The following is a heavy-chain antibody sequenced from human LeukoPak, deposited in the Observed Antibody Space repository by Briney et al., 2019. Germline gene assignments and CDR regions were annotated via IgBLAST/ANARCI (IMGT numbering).Heavy chain of an antibody. V-gene: IGHV4-39*01. J-gene: IGHJ4*02. CDR1: GGSISSSSYY. CDR3: ARRQSGSYYAGDY. D-gene: IGHD1-26*01. CDR2: IYYSGST. Sequence: SETLSLTCTVSGGSISSSSYYWGWIRQPPGKGLEWIGSIYYSGSTYYNPSLKSRVTISVDTSKNQFSLKLSSVTAADTAVYYCARRQSGSYYAGDYWGQGTLVTVSS.